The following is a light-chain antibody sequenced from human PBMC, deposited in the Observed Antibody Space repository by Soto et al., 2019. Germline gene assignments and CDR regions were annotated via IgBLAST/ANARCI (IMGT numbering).Light chain of an antibody. Sequence: QSVLTQSPSASASLGASVKLTCTLSSGHSSYAIAWHQQQPEKGPRYLMKLKSDGSHTKGDGIPDRFSGSSSGAERYLTISGLQSEDEADYYCQTWGTGIWVFGGGTKLTVL. J-gene: IGLJ3*02. V-gene: IGLV4-69*01. CDR2: LKSDGSH. CDR1: SGHSSYA. CDR3: QTWGTGIWV.